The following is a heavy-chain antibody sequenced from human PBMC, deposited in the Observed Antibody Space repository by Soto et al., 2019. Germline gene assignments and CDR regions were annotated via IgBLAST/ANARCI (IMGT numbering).Heavy chain of an antibody. CDR3: ARDGGRFGEEEQPQYYSCGMDV. CDR1: GGSISSGDYY. V-gene: IGHV4-30-4*01. J-gene: IGHJ6*02. Sequence: QVQLQESGPGLVKPSQTLSLTCTVSGGSISSGDYYWSWIRQPPGKGLEWIGYIYYSGSTYYNPSLKSRVTISVDTSKIQFSLKLRSVPAPDPAVYYCARDGGRFGEEEQPQYYSCGMDVWGQGTTVTVSS. CDR2: IYYSGST. D-gene: IGHD3-10*01.